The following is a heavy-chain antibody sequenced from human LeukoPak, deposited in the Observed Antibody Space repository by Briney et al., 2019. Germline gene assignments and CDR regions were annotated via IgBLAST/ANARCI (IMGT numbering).Heavy chain of an antibody. CDR3: ALRGYSYSEAY. CDR1: GYTFTSYG. J-gene: IGHJ4*02. CDR2: ISAYNGTT. D-gene: IGHD5-18*01. V-gene: IGHV1-18*01. Sequence: ASVKVSCKASGYTFTSYGISWVRQAPGQGREWMGWISAYNGTTNYAQKLQARVTMTTDTSTSTAYMELRSLRSDHTAVYYCALRGYSYSEAYWGQGTLVTVSS.